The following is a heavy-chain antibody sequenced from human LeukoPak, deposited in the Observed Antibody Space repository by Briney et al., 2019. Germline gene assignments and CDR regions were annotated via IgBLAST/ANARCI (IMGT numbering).Heavy chain of an antibody. CDR3: VRSVGYLDV. J-gene: IGHJ6*02. CDR2: TYFRSKWFS. V-gene: IGHV6-1*01. CDR1: GDCVSSKSAA. D-gene: IGHD1-26*01. Sequence: SQTLSLTCAVSGDCVSSKSAAWSWLRQSASRGLEWLGRTYFRSKWFSHYAVSVKSRITVKPDTSKNQFSLQLNSVVPEDAAVYYCVRSVGYLDVWGQGTTVTVSS.